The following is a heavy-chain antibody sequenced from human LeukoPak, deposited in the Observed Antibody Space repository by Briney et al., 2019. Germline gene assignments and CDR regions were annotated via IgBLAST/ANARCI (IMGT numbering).Heavy chain of an antibody. CDR3: ARGAYGDYDRIDY. J-gene: IGHJ4*02. V-gene: IGHV4-59*12. D-gene: IGHD4-17*01. CDR1: GGSISSYY. Sequence: SETLSLTCTVSGGSISSYYWSWIRQPPGKGLEWIGYIYYSGSTNYNPSLKSRVTISVDTSKNQFSLKLSSVTAADTAVYYCARGAYGDYDRIDYWGQGTLVTVSS. CDR2: IYYSGST.